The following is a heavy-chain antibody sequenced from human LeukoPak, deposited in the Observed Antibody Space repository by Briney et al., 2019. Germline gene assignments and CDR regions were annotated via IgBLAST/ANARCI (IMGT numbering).Heavy chain of an antibody. CDR1: GFTFSSYA. J-gene: IGHJ4*02. D-gene: IGHD2-21*02. CDR2: ISGSGGST. V-gene: IGHV3-23*01. CDR3: AKDYTNQEYCGGDCYPGYYFDY. Sequence: PGRSLRLSCAASGFTFSSYAMHWVRQAPGKGLEWVSAISGSGGSTYYADSVKGRFTISRDNSKNTLYLQMNSLRAEDTAVYYCAKDYTNQEYCGGDCYPGYYFDYWGQGTLVTVSS.